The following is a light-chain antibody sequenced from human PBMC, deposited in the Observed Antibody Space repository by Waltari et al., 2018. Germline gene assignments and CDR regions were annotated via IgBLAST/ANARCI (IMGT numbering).Light chain of an antibody. CDR3: QQGNNFPPT. CDR1: QGISNH. Sequence: DIQMTQSPSSVSASVGDRVTITCRASQGISNHLAWYQQKPGKAPKFLIYAASTLQSGDPSRFSGSGSGTEFTLTISDLQPEDFATYFCQQGNNFPPTFGQGTEVEI. J-gene: IGKJ1*01. CDR2: AAS. V-gene: IGKV1-12*01.